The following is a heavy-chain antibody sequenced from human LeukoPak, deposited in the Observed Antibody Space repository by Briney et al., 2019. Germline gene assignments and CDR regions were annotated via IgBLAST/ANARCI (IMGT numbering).Heavy chain of an antibody. D-gene: IGHD3-22*01. V-gene: IGHV4-39*07. CDR1: GGSISSSSYY. J-gene: IGHJ4*02. CDR2: IYYSGST. CDR3: ARDHYYYDSSGYYNYFDY. Sequence: SETLSLTCTVSGGSISSSSYYWGWIRQPPGKGLEWIGSIYYSGSTYYNPSLKSRVTISVDTSKNQFSLKLSSVTAADTAVYYCARDHYYYDSSGYYNYFDYWGQGTLVTVSS.